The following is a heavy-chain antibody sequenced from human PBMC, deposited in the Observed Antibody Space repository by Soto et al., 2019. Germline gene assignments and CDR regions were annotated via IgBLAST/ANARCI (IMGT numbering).Heavy chain of an antibody. D-gene: IGHD3-10*01. J-gene: IGHJ1*01. CDR2: IDPSGST. Sequence: QVQLQESGPGLVKASQTLSLTCNVSGGSISSGGYYWTWIRQHPGKGLEWIGNIDPSGSTFYNPPLKSRVSISVDTSKNQFSLKLSSVTAADTAVYFCVRGVLSWGQGTLVTVSS. CDR1: GGSISSGGYY. CDR3: VRGVLS. V-gene: IGHV4-31*03.